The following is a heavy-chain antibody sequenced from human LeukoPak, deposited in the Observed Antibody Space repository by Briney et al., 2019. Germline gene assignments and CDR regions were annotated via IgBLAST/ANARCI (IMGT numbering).Heavy chain of an antibody. CDR3: AKVPRYCSSTSCYAGYFEY. Sequence: GGSLRLSCAASGFTFSSYAMSWVRQAAGMGLAWVSAISGSGGSTYYADSVKGRFTISRDNSKNTMYLQMNSLRAEDTAVYYCAKVPRYCSSTSCYAGYFEYWGQGTLVTVSS. D-gene: IGHD2-2*01. CDR1: GFTFSSYA. V-gene: IGHV3-23*01. CDR2: ISGSGGST. J-gene: IGHJ4*02.